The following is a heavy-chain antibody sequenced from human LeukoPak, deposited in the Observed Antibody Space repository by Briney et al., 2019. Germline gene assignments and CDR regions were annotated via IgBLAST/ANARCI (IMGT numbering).Heavy chain of an antibody. CDR3: ARHLRGEQQLSGFDY. CDR2: IYYSGST. V-gene: IGHV4-59*08. J-gene: IGHJ4*02. D-gene: IGHD6-13*01. Sequence: SETLSLTCSVSGGSINSGYWSWIRQPPGKGLEWIGYIYYSGSTKYNPSLRSRVTISADTSKNQFSLKLSSVTAADTAVYYCARHLRGEQQLSGFDYWGQGTPVTVSS. CDR1: GGSINSGY.